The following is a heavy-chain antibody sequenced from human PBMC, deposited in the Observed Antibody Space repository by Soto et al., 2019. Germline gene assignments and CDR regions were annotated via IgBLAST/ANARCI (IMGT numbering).Heavy chain of an antibody. CDR2: ISGSGGST. CDR1: GFTFSSYA. D-gene: IGHD4-17*01. CDR3: AKDRRRTMVTTTKRSVMYYYCGMDV. V-gene: IGHV3-23*01. Sequence: GGSLRLSCAASGFTFSSYAMSWVRQAPGKGLEWVSAISGSGGSTYYADSVKGRFTISRDNSKNTLYLQMNSLRAEDTAVYYCAKDRRRTMVTTTKRSVMYYYCGMDVWGQGTTVTVSS. J-gene: IGHJ6*02.